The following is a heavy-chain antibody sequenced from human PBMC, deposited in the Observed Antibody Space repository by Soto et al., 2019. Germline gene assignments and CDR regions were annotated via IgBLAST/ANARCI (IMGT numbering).Heavy chain of an antibody. D-gene: IGHD2-2*01. J-gene: IGHJ5*02. V-gene: IGHV1-18*01. CDR2: ISAYNGNT. Sequence: ASVKVSCKASGYTFTSYGISWVRQAPGQGLEWMGWISAYNGNTNYAQKLQGRVTMTTDTSTSTAYMELRSLRSDDTAMYYCARTLPAMHGNWFDPWGQGTLVTVSS. CDR3: ARTLPAMHGNWFDP. CDR1: GYTFTSYG.